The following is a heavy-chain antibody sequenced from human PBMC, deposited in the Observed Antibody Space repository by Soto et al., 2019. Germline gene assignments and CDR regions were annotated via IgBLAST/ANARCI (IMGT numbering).Heavy chain of an antibody. CDR3: ARGFKWLDY. D-gene: IGHD5-12*01. V-gene: IGHV3-53*01. CDR2: IYSGGST. J-gene: IGHJ4*02. Sequence: EVQLVESGGGLIQPGGSLRLSCAASGFTVSSYYITWVRQAPGKGLEWVSVIYSGGSTYYADSVKGRFTISRDNSKNTLFLQMNSLRAEDTAVYYCARGFKWLDYWGQGALGTVSS. CDR1: GFTVSSYY.